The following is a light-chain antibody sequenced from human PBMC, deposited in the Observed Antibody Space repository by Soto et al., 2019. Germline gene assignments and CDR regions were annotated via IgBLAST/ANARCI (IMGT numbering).Light chain of an antibody. V-gene: IGLV6-57*01. Sequence: NFMLTQPHSVSGSPGKTVTISCTRSSGSIASDFVQWYQQRPGSSPTTVIFEDNQRPSGVPDRFSGSIDSSSNSASLTISGLKTEDEADYYCQSLDSNIYVFGTGTKVTVL. J-gene: IGLJ1*01. CDR3: QSLDSNIYV. CDR1: SGSIASDF. CDR2: EDN.